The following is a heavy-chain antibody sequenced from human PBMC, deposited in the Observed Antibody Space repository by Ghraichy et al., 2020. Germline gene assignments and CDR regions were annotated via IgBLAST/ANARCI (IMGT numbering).Heavy chain of an antibody. J-gene: IGHJ5*02. CDR2: MYQSGVD. CDR3: ARERGYRVGEFDP. D-gene: IGHD2-15*01. V-gene: IGHV4-30-2*01. CDR1: GGSITSGGYS. Sequence: SETLSLTCAVSGGSITSGGYSWTWLRQPPGQALEWLGSMYQSGVDNYESSLKGRLTISLDKSANHFSLNLASATTADTAMYYCARERGYRVGEFDPWGQGILVTVSS.